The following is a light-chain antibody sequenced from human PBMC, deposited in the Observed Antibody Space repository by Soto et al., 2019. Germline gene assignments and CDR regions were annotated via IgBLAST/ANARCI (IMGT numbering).Light chain of an antibody. V-gene: IGKV1-5*01. J-gene: IGKJ1*01. Sequence: DIQMTQSPSTLSASVGDRVTITSRASQSISSWLAWYQKKPGKAPKLLIYDASSLESGVPSRFSGSGSGTEFTLTIRSLQPDEFATYYCQQYNTYWTFGQGTQVEIK. CDR3: QQYNTYWT. CDR2: DAS. CDR1: QSISSW.